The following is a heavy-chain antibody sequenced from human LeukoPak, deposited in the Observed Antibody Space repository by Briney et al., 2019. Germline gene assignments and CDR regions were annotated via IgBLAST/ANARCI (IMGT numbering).Heavy chain of an antibody. J-gene: IGHJ4*02. CDR2: IYHSGST. CDR3: ATLTTVVTAYYFDY. V-gene: IGHV4-4*09. CDR1: GGSISSYY. D-gene: IGHD4-23*01. Sequence: SETLSLTCTVSGGSISSYYWSWIRQPPGKGLEWIWYIYHSGSTDYNPSLKSRVTISVDTSKSQFSLKLTSVTAADTAVYYCATLTTVVTAYYFDYWGQGTLVTVSS.